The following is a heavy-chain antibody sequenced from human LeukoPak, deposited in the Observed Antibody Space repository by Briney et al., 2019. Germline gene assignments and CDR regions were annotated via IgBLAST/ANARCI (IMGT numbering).Heavy chain of an antibody. CDR1: GYTFTSYG. J-gene: IGHJ4*02. CDR3: ARDPGGLRYFDWLRPDGEPFDY. Sequence: GASVKVSCKASGYTFTSYGISWVRQAPGQGLEWMGWISGYNGNTDYAQKFQGRVTMTTDTSTSTAYMELRSLRSDDTAVYYCARDPGGLRYFDWLRPDGEPFDYWGQGTLVTVSS. V-gene: IGHV1-18*01. CDR2: ISGYNGNT. D-gene: IGHD3-9*01.